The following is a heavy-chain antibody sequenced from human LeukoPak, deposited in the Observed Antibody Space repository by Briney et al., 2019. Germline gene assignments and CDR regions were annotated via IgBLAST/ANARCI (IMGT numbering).Heavy chain of an antibody. Sequence: SETLSLTCAVYGVSFSGYYWTWIRQPPGKGLEWIGEINHSGNTNYNPSLKSRVTMSLDTSKNQFSLRLSSVTAADTAMYYCARMEVGATSLDYWGQGTLVTVSS. CDR2: INHSGNT. V-gene: IGHV4-34*01. CDR3: ARMEVGATSLDY. CDR1: GVSFSGYY. J-gene: IGHJ4*02. D-gene: IGHD1-26*01.